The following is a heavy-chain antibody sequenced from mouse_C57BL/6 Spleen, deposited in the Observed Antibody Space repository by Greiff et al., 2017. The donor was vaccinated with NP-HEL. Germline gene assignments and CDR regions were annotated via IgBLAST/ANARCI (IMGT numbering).Heavy chain of an antibody. Sequence: EVQRVESGPGLVKPSQSLSLTCSVTGYSITSGYYWNWIRQFPGNKLEWMGYISYDGSNNYNPSLKNRISITRDTSKNQFFLKLNSVTTEDTATYYCAREGIYYDYDYFDYWGQGTTLTVSS. V-gene: IGHV3-6*01. J-gene: IGHJ2*01. CDR1: GYSITSGYY. CDR2: ISYDGSN. CDR3: AREGIYYDYDYFDY. D-gene: IGHD2-4*01.